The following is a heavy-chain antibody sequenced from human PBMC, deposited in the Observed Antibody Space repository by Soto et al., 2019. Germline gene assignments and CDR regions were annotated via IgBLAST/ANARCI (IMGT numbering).Heavy chain of an antibody. V-gene: IGHV3-9*01. CDR2: ISWNSGSI. CDR3: AKDNSAEARYFDL. CDR1: GFTFDDYA. D-gene: IGHD6-13*01. J-gene: IGHJ2*01. Sequence: EVQLVESGGGLVQPGRSLRLSCAASGFTFDDYAMHWVRQAPGKGLEWVSGISWNSGSIGYADSVKGRFTISRDNAKNSLYLQMNSLRAEDTALYYCAKDNSAEARYFDLWGRGTLVTVSS.